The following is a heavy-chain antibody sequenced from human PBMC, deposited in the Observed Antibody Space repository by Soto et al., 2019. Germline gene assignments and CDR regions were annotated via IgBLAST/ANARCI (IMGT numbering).Heavy chain of an antibody. Sequence: SETLSLTCTVSGGSISSYYWSWIRQPPGRGLEWIGYIYYSGSTNYNPSLKSRVTISVDTSKNQFSLKLSSVTAADTAVYYCASTGIDYGDFYFDYWGQGTLVTVSS. CDR1: GGSISSYY. V-gene: IGHV4-59*01. D-gene: IGHD4-17*01. J-gene: IGHJ4*02. CDR3: ASTGIDYGDFYFDY. CDR2: IYYSGST.